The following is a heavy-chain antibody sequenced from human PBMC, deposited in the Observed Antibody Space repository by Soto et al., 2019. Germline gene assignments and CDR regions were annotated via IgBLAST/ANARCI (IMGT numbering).Heavy chain of an antibody. Sequence: GASAKVSCKASGYTFNSYGLGWVRHAPGQELEWMGWISAYNGNTNYAQKLQGRVTMTTDTSTSTAYMELRSLRSDDTAVYYCARLILKGYCSGGSCYSYYYYYYMDVWGKGTTVTVSS. CDR1: GYTFNSYG. V-gene: IGHV1-18*01. CDR3: ARLILKGYCSGGSCYSYYYYYYMDV. CDR2: ISAYNGNT. J-gene: IGHJ6*03. D-gene: IGHD2-15*01.